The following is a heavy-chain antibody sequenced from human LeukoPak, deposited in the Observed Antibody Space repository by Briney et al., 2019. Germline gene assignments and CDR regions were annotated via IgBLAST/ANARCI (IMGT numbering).Heavy chain of an antibody. D-gene: IGHD6-19*01. CDR3: ARDKGSAIDY. CDR2: ISYDGSNK. Sequence: PGGSLRLSCAASGFTFRSYAMHWVRQAPGKGLEWVAVISYDGSNKYYADSVKGRLTISRDNSKNTLYLQMNSLRAEDTAVYYCARDKGSAIDYWGQGTLVTVSS. V-gene: IGHV3-30*01. CDR1: GFTFRSYA. J-gene: IGHJ4*02.